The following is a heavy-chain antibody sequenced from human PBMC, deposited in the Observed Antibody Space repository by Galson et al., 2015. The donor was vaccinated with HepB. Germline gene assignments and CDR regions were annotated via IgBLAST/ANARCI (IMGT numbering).Heavy chain of an antibody. J-gene: IGHJ4*02. Sequence: SLRLSCAASGFTFRSYAMHWVRQAPGKGLEWVAVISYDGTNKYYADSVKGRFTISRDNSKNTLYLQMNSLRAEDTAVYYCATGMRSSWYDPLDYWGQGTLVTVSS. V-gene: IGHV3-30*04. D-gene: IGHD6-13*01. CDR2: ISYDGTNK. CDR3: ATGMRSSWYDPLDY. CDR1: GFTFRSYA.